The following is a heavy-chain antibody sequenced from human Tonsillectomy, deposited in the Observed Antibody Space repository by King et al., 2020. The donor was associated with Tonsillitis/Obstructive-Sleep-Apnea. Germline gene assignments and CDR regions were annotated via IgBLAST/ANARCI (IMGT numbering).Heavy chain of an antibody. CDR2: IYYSGSS. V-gene: IGHV4-59*01. CDR3: ARDMVLEAGGDAFDI. D-gene: IGHD2-8*01. CDR1: GGSISSYY. Sequence: QLQESGPGLVKPSETLSLTCTVSGGSISSYYWSWIRQPPGKGLEWIGYIYYSGSSNYNPSLKSRVTISVDTSKNQFSLRLTSVTAADPAVYYCARDMVLEAGGDAFDIWGQGTVVTVSS. J-gene: IGHJ3*02.